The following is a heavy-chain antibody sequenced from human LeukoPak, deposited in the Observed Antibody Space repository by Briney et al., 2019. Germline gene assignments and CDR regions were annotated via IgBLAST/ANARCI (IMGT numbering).Heavy chain of an antibody. CDR2: ISTSSSYI. J-gene: IGHJ4*02. CDR3: AKEWRGYYYDSSGYYFDY. D-gene: IGHD3-22*01. V-gene: IGHV3-21*01. Sequence: GGSLRLSCAAYGFTFSSYSMNWVRQAPGKGLEWVSFISTSSSYIYYADSVKGRFTISRDNAKNSLYLEMNSLRAEDTAVYYCAKEWRGYYYDSSGYYFDYWGQGTLVTVSS. CDR1: GFTFSSYS.